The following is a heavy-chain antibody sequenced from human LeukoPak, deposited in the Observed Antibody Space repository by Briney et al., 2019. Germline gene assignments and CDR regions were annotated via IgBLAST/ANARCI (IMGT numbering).Heavy chain of an antibody. CDR3: ARAGETRAVGAT. V-gene: IGHV1-69*06. Sequence: ASVKVSCKASGGTFSSYAISWVRQAPGQGLEWMGGIIPIFGTANYAQKFQGRVTITADKSTSTAYMELSRLRSDDTAVYYCARAGETRAVGATWGQGTLVTVSS. D-gene: IGHD1-26*01. J-gene: IGHJ4*02. CDR1: GGTFSSYA. CDR2: IIPIFGTA.